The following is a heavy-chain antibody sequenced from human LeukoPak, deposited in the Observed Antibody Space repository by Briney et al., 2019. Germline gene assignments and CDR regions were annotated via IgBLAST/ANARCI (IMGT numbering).Heavy chain of an antibody. CDR3: ARFSGGYYDSSGYPDAFDI. CDR2: ISSSSSYI. CDR1: GFTFSSYS. D-gene: IGHD3-22*01. V-gene: IGHV3-21*01. Sequence: PGGSLRLSCAASGFTFSSYSMNWVRQAPGKGLEWVSSISSSSSYIYYADSVKGRFTISRDNAKNSLYLQMNSLRAEDTAVYYCARFSGGYYDSSGYPDAFDIWGQGTMVTVSS. J-gene: IGHJ3*02.